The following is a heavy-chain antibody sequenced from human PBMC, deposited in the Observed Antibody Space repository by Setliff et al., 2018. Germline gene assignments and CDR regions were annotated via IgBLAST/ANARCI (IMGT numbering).Heavy chain of an antibody. V-gene: IGHV1-18*01. CDR1: GYNFKTYA. CDR3: ARGNPAERYEY. D-gene: IGHD5-12*01. Sequence: ASVKVSCKASGYNFKTYAISWVRQAPGQGLEWMGFISLYDGHTNYAQNCQGRLTVTTDTSTSTAYMELSSLRFDDTAVYYCARGNPAERYEYWGQGTLVTVSS. CDR2: ISLYDGHT. J-gene: IGHJ1*01.